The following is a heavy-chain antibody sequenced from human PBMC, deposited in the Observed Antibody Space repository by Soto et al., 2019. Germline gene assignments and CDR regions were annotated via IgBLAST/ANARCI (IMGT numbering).Heavy chain of an antibody. Sequence: GASVKVSCKASGYTFTSYGISWVRQAPGQGLEWMGWISAYNGNTNYAQKLQGRVTMTTDTSTSTAYMELRSLRSDDTAVYYCARLGSGYDIWGNYYFDYWGQGTLVTVSS. D-gene: IGHD5-12*01. CDR2: ISAYNGNT. CDR1: GYTFTSYG. CDR3: ARLGSGYDIWGNYYFDY. V-gene: IGHV1-18*01. J-gene: IGHJ4*02.